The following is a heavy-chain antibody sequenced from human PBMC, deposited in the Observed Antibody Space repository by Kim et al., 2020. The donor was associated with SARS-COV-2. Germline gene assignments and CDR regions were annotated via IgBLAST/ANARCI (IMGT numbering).Heavy chain of an antibody. Sequence: SETLSLTCTVSGGSISSGDYYWSWIRQPPGKGLEWIGYIYYSGSTYYNPSLKSRVTISVDTSKNQFSLKLSSVTAADTAVYYCAREPGDYGDWKTDYWGQGTLVTVSS. CDR2: IYYSGST. CDR1: GGSISSGDYY. J-gene: IGHJ4*02. D-gene: IGHD4-17*01. CDR3: AREPGDYGDWKTDY. V-gene: IGHV4-30-4*01.